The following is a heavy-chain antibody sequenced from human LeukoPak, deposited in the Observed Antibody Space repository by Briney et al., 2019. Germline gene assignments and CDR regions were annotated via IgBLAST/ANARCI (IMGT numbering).Heavy chain of an antibody. CDR2: ISAYNGNT. V-gene: IGHV1-18*01. CDR3: ARVLPGIAAAGFDY. Sequence: GASVKVSCKASGYTFTSYGISWVRQAPGQGLEWMGWISAYNGNTNYAQKLQGRVTMTTDTSTSTAYMELRSLRSDDTAVYYCARVLPGIAAAGFDYWGQGTLVTVSS. D-gene: IGHD6-13*01. CDR1: GYTFTSYG. J-gene: IGHJ4*02.